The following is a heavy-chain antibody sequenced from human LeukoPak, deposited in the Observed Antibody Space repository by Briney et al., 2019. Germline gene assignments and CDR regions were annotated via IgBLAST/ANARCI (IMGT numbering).Heavy chain of an antibody. CDR1: GYTFTSYG. CDR2: ISAHNGNT. Sequence: ASVKVPCKASGYTFTSYGISWVRQAPGQGLEWMGWISAHNGNTNYAQKLQGRVTMTTDTSTSTAYMELRSLRSDDTAVYYCARGLGLGYCSGGSCPNFDYWGQGTLVTVSS. V-gene: IGHV1-18*01. CDR3: ARGLGLGYCSGGSCPNFDY. J-gene: IGHJ4*02. D-gene: IGHD2-15*01.